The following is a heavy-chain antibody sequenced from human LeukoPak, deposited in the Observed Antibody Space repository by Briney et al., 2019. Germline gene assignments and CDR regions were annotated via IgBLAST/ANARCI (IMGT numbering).Heavy chain of an antibody. CDR1: GGTFSSYA. Sequence: SVKVSCKASGGTFSSYAISWVRQAPGQGLEWMGRIIPILGIANYAQEFQGRVTITADKSTSTAYMELSSLRSEDTAVYYCARGSQTNWFDPWGQGTLVTVSS. V-gene: IGHV1-69*04. CDR2: IIPILGIA. J-gene: IGHJ5*02. CDR3: ARGSQTNWFDP.